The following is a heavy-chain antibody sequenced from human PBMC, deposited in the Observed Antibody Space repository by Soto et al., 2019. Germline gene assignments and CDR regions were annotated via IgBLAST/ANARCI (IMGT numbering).Heavy chain of an antibody. CDR2: TYIGGMT. CDR3: ATATEYFSPAGYYVNWFDP. Sequence: SETLSVTCTVSGASFTDGSLFGGWIRKSPGKGVEWIASTYIGGMTYYNRSLSMRLTISVDTSKSQFSLRLNSVTAADTAIYYCATATEYFSPAGYYVNWFDPWGHGTLVTGSS. CDR1: GASFTDGSLF. J-gene: IGHJ5*02. D-gene: IGHD3-22*01. V-gene: IGHV4-39*01.